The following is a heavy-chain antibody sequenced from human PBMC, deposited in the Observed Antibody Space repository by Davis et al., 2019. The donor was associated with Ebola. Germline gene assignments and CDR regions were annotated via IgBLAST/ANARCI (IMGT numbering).Heavy chain of an antibody. CDR3: VSGDGRGSSYDMDV. J-gene: IGHJ6*02. Sequence: GGSLRLSCAASGFIFRHYWMSWVRQAPGKGPEWVAIIKQDGGANFYLDSVKGRFTISRDNAKTSLFLQMDSLRAEDTASYYCVSGDGRGSSYDMDVWGQGTTVTVSS. V-gene: IGHV3-7*03. D-gene: IGHD5-12*01. CDR1: GFIFRHYW. CDR2: IKQDGGAN.